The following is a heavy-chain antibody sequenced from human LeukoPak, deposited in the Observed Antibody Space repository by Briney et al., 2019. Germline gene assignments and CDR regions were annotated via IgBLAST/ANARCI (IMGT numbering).Heavy chain of an antibody. J-gene: IGHJ4*02. Sequence: PGGSLRLSCAASGFTFSNALMNWVHKAPERGLEWVGRIKSKTDGGTTDYAAPVKGRFTISRDDSKNTLYLQRGSLRPEDTAVYYCTTRIFHWGQGTLVTVSS. D-gene: IGHD2/OR15-2a*01. CDR1: GFTFSNAL. CDR2: IKSKTDGGTT. CDR3: TTRIFH. V-gene: IGHV3-15*01.